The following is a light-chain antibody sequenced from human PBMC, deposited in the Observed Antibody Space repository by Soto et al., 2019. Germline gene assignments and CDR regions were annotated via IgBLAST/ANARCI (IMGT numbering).Light chain of an antibody. CDR1: QSISSW. CDR3: QQHSTYLWA. Sequence: DIQMTQSPSTLSASVGDRVTITCRASQSISSWLAWYQQKPGKAPKLLIYDASTLESGVPSRFSGSGSGTELTLTICSLQPDDFATYYCQQHSTYLWAFGQGTKVEIK. V-gene: IGKV1-5*01. CDR2: DAS. J-gene: IGKJ1*01.